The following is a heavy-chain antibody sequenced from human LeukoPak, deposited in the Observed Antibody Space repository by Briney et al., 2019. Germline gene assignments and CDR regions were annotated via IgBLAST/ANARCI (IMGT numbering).Heavy chain of an antibody. J-gene: IGHJ4*02. CDR2: MNPNSGNT. D-gene: IGHD3-3*01. Sequence: GASVKVSCKASGYTFTSYDINWVRQATGQGLEWMGWMNPNSGNTGYAQKFQGRVTITRNTSISTAYMELSSLRSEDTAVYYCARARSLLRFLEWSNEYYFDYWGQGTLVTVSS. CDR3: ARARSLLRFLEWSNEYYFDY. V-gene: IGHV1-8*03. CDR1: GYTFTSYD.